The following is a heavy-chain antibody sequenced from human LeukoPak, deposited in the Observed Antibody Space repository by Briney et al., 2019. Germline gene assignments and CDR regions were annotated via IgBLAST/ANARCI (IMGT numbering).Heavy chain of an antibody. V-gene: IGHV4-39*07. CDR1: GGSISSSSYY. D-gene: IGHD3-16*01. CDR2: IYYSGST. Sequence: PSETLSLTCTVSGGSISSSSYYWGWIRQPPGKGLEWIGSIYYSGSTYYNPSLKSRVTISVDTSKNQFSLKLSSVTAADTAVYYCARDLGDYYMDVWGKGTTVTVSS. J-gene: IGHJ6*03. CDR3: ARDLGDYYMDV.